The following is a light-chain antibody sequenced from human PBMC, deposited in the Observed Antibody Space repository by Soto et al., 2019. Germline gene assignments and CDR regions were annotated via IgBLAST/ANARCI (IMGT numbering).Light chain of an antibody. J-gene: IGLJ1*01. Sequence: QSALTQPASVSGSPGQSITLSCTGTSSDVGGYNYVSWYQQHPGKAPKLMIYDVSNRPSGVSNRVSGSKSGNTASLTISGLQAEDEADYYCSSYTSSSTLVFGTGTKLTVL. V-gene: IGLV2-14*01. CDR3: SSYTSSSTLV. CDR1: SSDVGGYNY. CDR2: DVS.